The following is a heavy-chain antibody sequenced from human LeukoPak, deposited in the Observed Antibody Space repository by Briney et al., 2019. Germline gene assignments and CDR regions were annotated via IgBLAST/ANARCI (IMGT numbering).Heavy chain of an antibody. CDR3: AKAHDDWNYVYFRH. D-gene: IGHD1-7*01. V-gene: IGHV3-23*01. Sequence: GGSLRLSCAASGFTFSSYAMHWVRRAPGKGLEWISDVRGNGDDTNYADSVKGRFTISRDNSKNMLYLQMNSLRAEDTAIYYCAKAHDDWNYVYFRHWGQGTLVIVSS. J-gene: IGHJ1*01. CDR2: VRGNGDDT. CDR1: GFTFSSYA.